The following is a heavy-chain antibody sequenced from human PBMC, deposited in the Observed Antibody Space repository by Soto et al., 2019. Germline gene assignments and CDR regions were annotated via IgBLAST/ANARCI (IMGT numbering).Heavy chain of an antibody. CDR1: VESISIYY. D-gene: IGHD2-15*01. Sequence: TLSLTCTVSVESISIYYWSWIRQPPGKGLEWIGYMYYSGSTNYNPSLKSRVTISVDTSKNQFSLKLSSVTAADTAVYYCARDAGGPADYWGQGTLVTVSP. CDR3: ARDAGGPADY. CDR2: MYYSGST. V-gene: IGHV4-59*01. J-gene: IGHJ4*02.